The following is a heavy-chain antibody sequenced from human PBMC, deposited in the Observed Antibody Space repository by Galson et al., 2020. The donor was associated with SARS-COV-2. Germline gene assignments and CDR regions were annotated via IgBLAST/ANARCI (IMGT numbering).Heavy chain of an antibody. Sequence: GGSLRLSCAASGFTFSNYGMHWVRQAPGKGLEWVAVISYEGSNKYYADSVRGRFFISRDNSKNTLYLQMDSLRAEDTAVYYCAKRPKLCEIWPYGMAVWGQGTTVTVSS. CDR3: AKRPKLCEIWPYGMAV. V-gene: IGHV3-30*18. D-gene: IGHD2-21*01. J-gene: IGHJ6*02. CDR1: GFTFSNYG. CDR2: ISYEGSNK.